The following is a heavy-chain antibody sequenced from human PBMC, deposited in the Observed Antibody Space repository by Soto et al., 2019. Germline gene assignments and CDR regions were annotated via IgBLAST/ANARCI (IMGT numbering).Heavy chain of an antibody. CDR3: VRRGEWNWFDP. CDR2: ISGSGAST. D-gene: IGHD2-21*01. J-gene: IGHJ5*02. V-gene: IGHV3-23*01. CDR1: GFTFSSYA. Sequence: PGGSLRLSCAASGFTFSSYAMSWVRQAPGKGLEWVSLISGSGASTYYTDAVKGRFAISRDNSENTLYLQMDSLRADDTAVYYCVRRGEWNWFDPWGQGTLVTVYS.